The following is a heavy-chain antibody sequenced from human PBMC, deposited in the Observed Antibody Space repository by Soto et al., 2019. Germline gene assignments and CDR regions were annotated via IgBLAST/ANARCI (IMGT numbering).Heavy chain of an antibody. CDR2: INAGNGNT. J-gene: IGHJ4*02. D-gene: IGHD2-21*01. CDR3: ARTKNIVMVIANFDY. CDR1: GYTFTSYA. V-gene: IGHV1-3*01. Sequence: ASVKVSCKASGYTFTSYAMHWVRQAPGQRLEWMGWINAGNGNTKYSQKFQGRVTITRDTSASTAYMELSSLRSEDTAVYYCARTKNIVMVIANFDYWGQGTLVTVSS.